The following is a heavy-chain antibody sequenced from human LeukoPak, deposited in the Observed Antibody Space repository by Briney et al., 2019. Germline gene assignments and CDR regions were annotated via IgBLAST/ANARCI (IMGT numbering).Heavy chain of an antibody. CDR2: ILYSGNT. CDR3: AIIKIDYAPITLRPIYYFDY. J-gene: IGHJ4*02. CDR1: GGSISSYY. V-gene: IGHV4-59*01. D-gene: IGHD3-16*01. Sequence: SETLSLTCTVSGGSISSYYWSWIRQPPGKGLEWIGYILYSGNTNYNPSLMSRVTISLVTSKNQFSLKLSSVTAADTAVYYCAIIKIDYAPITLRPIYYFDYWGQGTLVTVSS.